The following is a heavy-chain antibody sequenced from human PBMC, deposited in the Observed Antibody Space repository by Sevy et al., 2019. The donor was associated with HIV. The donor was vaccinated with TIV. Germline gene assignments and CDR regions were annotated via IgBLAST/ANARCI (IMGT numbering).Heavy chain of an antibody. CDR2: IKSKTDGGTT. V-gene: IGHV3-15*01. CDR1: GFTFSNAW. Sequence: GGSLRLSCAASGFTFSNAWMSWVRQAPGKGLEWVGRIKSKTDGGTTDYAAPVKGRFTISRDDSINTLYLQMNSLKTEDTAVYYCTTASVWDDCWYFDYWGQGTLVTVS. D-gene: IGHD2-21*02. J-gene: IGHJ4*02. CDR3: TTASVWDDCWYFDY.